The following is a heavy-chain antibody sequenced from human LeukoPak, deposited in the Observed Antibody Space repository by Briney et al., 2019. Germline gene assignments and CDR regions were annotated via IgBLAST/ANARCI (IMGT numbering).Heavy chain of an antibody. V-gene: IGHV3-13*01. D-gene: IGHD2-15*01. CDR3: VRGPYCSGGSCYGHFDY. J-gene: IGHJ4*02. CDR1: GFTFSSYD. CDR2: IGTAGDT. Sequence: GGSLRLSCAASGFTFSSYDMHWVRQATGKGLEWVSAIGTAGDTYYPGSVKGRFTISRENAKNSLYLQMNSLRAGDTAVYYCVRGPYCSGGSCYGHFDYWGQGTLVTVSS.